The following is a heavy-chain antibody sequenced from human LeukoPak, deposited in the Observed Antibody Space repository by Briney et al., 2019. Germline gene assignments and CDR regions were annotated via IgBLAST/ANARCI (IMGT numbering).Heavy chain of an antibody. D-gene: IGHD4-17*01. J-gene: IGHJ4*02. CDR2: INSDGSST. CDR1: GFTFINYW. V-gene: IGHV3-74*01. Sequence: GGSLRLSCAASGFTFINYWMHWVRQAPGKGLVWVSRINSDGSSTSYADSVKGRFTISRDNAKNTLYLQMNSLRAEDTAVYYCARVSGDYWAIDYWGQGTLVTVSS. CDR3: ARVSGDYWAIDY.